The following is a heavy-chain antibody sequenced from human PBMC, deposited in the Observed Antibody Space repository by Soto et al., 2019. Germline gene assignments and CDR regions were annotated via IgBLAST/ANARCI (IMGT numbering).Heavy chain of an antibody. CDR1: GGTFSSYA. CDR3: ARGGYSSTWSNLLDRSGLDV. J-gene: IGHJ6*02. Sequence: QVQLVQSGAEAKKPGSSVKVSCKTSGGTFSSYAISWVRQAPGQGLEWMGGIVPLFRTKNYAQKFQGRVTITADTSTYTVDMELSGLRSGDTAVYYCARGGYSSTWSNLLDRSGLDVWGQGTTVTVSS. V-gene: IGHV1-69*06. D-gene: IGHD6-13*01. CDR2: IVPLFRTK.